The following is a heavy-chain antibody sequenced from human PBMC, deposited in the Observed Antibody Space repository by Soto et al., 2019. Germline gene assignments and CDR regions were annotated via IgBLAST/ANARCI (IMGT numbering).Heavy chain of an antibody. V-gene: IGHV2-5*01. Sequence: QITLKESGPTLVKPTQTLTLTCTFSGFSLSTSGVGVGWIRQPPGQALEWLALIYWNDDKRYSPSLKSRLTITKDTSKNQVVLTMTNMDPVDTATYYCAHRLSASIAANWFDPWGQGTLVTVSS. CDR1: GFSLSTSGVG. CDR2: IYWNDDK. J-gene: IGHJ5*02. D-gene: IGHD6-25*01. CDR3: AHRLSASIAANWFDP.